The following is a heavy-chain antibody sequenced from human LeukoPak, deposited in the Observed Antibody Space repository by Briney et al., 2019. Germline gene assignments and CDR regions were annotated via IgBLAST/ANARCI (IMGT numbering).Heavy chain of an antibody. CDR1: GGSFSGYY. CDR2: INHSGST. D-gene: IGHD3-10*01. Sequence: PSETLSLTCAVYGGSFSGYYWSWIRQPPGKGLEWIGEINHSGSTNYNPSLKSRVTISVATSKNQFSLKLSSVTAADTAVYYCARVGPLTMVRGKGPPNDYWGQGTLVTVSS. J-gene: IGHJ4*02. V-gene: IGHV4-34*01. CDR3: ARVGPLTMVRGKGPPNDY.